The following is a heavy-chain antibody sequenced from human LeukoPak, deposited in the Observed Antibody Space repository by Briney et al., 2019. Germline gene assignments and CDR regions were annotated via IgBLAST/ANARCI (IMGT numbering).Heavy chain of an antibody. V-gene: IGHV4-34*01. D-gene: IGHD2-8*01. J-gene: IGHJ3*02. CDR1: GGSFSGYY. CDR3: ARLYVGASDI. CDR2: INHSGST. Sequence: SETLSLTCAVYGGSFSGYYWSWIRQPPGKGLEWIGEINHSGSTNYNPSLKSRVTISVDTSKNQFSLKLSSVTAADTAVYYCARLYVGASDIWGQGTMVTVSS.